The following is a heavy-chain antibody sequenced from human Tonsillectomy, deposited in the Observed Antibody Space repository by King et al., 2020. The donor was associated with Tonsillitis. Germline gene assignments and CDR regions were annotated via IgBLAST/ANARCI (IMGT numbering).Heavy chain of an antibody. D-gene: IGHD6-19*01. V-gene: IGHV3-30*18. CDR2: ISYDGNNK. J-gene: IGHJ4*02. Sequence: HVQLVESGGGVVQPGRSLRLSCAASGFTFSSYGMHWVRQAPGKGLEWVAVISYDGNNKYYADSVKGRFTISRDNSKNTLYLQMNSLRAEDTAVYYCAKEPLSGQWLAPQIDYWGQGTLVTVSS. CDR1: GFTFSSYG. CDR3: AKEPLSGQWLAPQIDY.